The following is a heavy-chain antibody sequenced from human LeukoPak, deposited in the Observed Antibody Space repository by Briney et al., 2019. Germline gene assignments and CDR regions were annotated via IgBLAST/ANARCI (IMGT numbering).Heavy chain of an antibody. D-gene: IGHD3-22*01. CDR1: GRSIRSRYYY. CDR2: IYGSGST. Sequence: SETLSLTCTVSGRSIRSRYYYWGWIRQPPGKGLEWIGSIYGSGSTYYNPSLKSRVTISVDTSKNQFSLKLNSVTAADTAVYYCARQYYYDSSGYPLDYWGQGTLVTVSS. CDR3: ARQYYYDSSGYPLDY. V-gene: IGHV4-39*01. J-gene: IGHJ4*02.